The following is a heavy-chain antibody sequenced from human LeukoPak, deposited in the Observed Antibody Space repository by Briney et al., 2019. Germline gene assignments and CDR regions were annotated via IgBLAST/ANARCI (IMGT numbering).Heavy chain of an antibody. D-gene: IGHD2-2*01. CDR1: GGSISSSSYY. CDR2: IYYSGST. V-gene: IGHV4-39*07. Sequence: SSETLSLTCTVSGGSISSSSYYWGWIRQPPGKGLEWIGSIYYSGSTYYNPSLKSRVTMSVDTSKNQFSLKLSSVTAADTAVYYCARGGPAAQRDYYYYMDVWGKGTTVTISS. CDR3: ARGGPAAQRDYYYYMDV. J-gene: IGHJ6*03.